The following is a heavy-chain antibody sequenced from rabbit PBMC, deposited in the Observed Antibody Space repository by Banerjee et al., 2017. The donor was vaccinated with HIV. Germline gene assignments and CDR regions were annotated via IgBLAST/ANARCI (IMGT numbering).Heavy chain of an antibody. CDR1: GFSFSNNYV. CDR2: INIGGSGTT. Sequence: QEQLEESGGGLVKPEGSLTLTCKASGFSFSNNYVMCWVRQAPGKGLEWIACINIGGSGTTYYASWAKGRFTISKTSSTTVTLQMTSLTAADTATYFCARGWTYYNLWGQGTLVTVS. J-gene: IGHJ4*01. V-gene: IGHV1S45*01. D-gene: IGHD1-1*01. CDR3: ARGWTYYNL.